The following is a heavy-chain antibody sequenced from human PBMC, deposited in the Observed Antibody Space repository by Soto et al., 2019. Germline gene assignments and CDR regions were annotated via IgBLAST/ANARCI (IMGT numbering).Heavy chain of an antibody. CDR2: TYYNGTA. D-gene: IGHD2-2*01. CDR1: GGSIDRSNYY. J-gene: IGHJ4*02. Sequence: PSETLSLTCNVSGGSIDRSNYYWDWLRQPPGKGLEWIGTTYYNGTAYYNPSLRSRVSMSVDTSKNQFSLKLISVTAADTAVYYCARHFVAVVIKGWGYWGQGKLVTVSS. V-gene: IGHV4-39*01. CDR3: ARHFVAVVIKGWGY.